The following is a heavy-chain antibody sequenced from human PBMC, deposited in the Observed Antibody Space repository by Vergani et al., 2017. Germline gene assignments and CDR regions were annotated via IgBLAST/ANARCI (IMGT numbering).Heavy chain of an antibody. J-gene: IGHJ4*02. V-gene: IGHV1-46*01. D-gene: IGHD5-18*01. CDR3: ARDRGIQLWAADY. CDR1: GYTFTSYY. Sequence: QVQLVPSGAEVKKPGASVKVSCKASGYTFTSYYLHWVRQAPGQGLAWMGIINPSGGSTSYAQKFQGRVTMTRDTSTSTVYMELSSLRSEDTAVYYCARDRGIQLWAADYWGQGTLVTVSS. CDR2: INPSGGST.